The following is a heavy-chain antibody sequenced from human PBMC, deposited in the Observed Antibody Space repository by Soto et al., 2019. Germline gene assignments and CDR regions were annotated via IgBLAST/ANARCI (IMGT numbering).Heavy chain of an antibody. CDR2: INPSGGST. CDR3: ARDLRPYSSGWYVAYYFDY. J-gene: IGHJ4*02. Sequence: ASVKVSCKASGYTFTSYYMHWVRQAPGQGLEWMGIINPSGGSTSYAQKFQGRVTMTRDTSTSTVYMELSSLRSEDTAVYYCARDLRPYSSGWYVAYYFDYWGQGTLVTVSS. V-gene: IGHV1-46*03. D-gene: IGHD6-19*01. CDR1: GYTFTSYY.